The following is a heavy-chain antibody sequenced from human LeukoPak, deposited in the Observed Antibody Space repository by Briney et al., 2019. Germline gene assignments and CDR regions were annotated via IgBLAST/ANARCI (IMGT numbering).Heavy chain of an antibody. CDR1: GGTFSSYA. V-gene: IGHV1-69*01. J-gene: IGHJ4*02. CDR3: ARGGDLYSSSCSYFDY. CDR2: IIPIFGTA. D-gene: IGHD6-6*01. Sequence: SVKVSCKASGGTFSSYAISWVRQAPGQGLEWMGGIIPIFGTANYAQKFQGRVTITADESTSTAYMELSSLRSEDTAVYYCARGGDLYSSSCSYFDYWGPGTLVTVSS.